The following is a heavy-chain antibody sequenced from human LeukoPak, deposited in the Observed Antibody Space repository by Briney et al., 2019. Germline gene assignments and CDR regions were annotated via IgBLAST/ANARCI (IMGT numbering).Heavy chain of an antibody. V-gene: IGHV3-23*01. Sequence: PGGSLRLSCAASGFTFSSYEMNWVRQAPGKGLEWVSGISPGGGPTYYADSVKGRFTISRDDSKNTLYLQMNNLRAEDTAVYYCAKDGAWLRFDDWGQGILVTVSS. CDR2: ISPGGGPT. J-gene: IGHJ4*02. CDR3: AKDGAWLRFDD. D-gene: IGHD5-12*01. CDR1: GFTFSSYE.